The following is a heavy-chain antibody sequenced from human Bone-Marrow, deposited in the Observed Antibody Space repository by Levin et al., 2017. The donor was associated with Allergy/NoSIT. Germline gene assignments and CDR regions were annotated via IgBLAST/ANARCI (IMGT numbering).Heavy chain of an antibody. CDR2: IYHDGDT. CDR1: GGSISSTKW. V-gene: IGHV4-4*02. CDR3: AQTYYYTRSFNYFDP. Sequence: SETLSLTCTVSGGSISSTKWWSWVRRPPGKGLEWIGEIYHDGDTNYNPSLESRVTISVDKSKNQFSLRLTSVTAADTAVYYCAQTYYYTRSFNYFDPWGQGTLVTVSS. D-gene: IGHD3-3*01. J-gene: IGHJ5*02.